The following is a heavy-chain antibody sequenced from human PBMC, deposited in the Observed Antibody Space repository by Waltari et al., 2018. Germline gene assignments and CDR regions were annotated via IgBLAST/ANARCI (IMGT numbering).Heavy chain of an antibody. Sequence: QVQLQQWGAGLLKPSETLSLTCAVYGWSFSGYYWSWIRQPPGKGLEWIGEINHSGSTNYNPSLKSRVTISVDTSKNQFSLKLSSVTAADTAVYYCARKPRLYYYYYMDVWGKGTTVTVSS. D-gene: IGHD4-17*01. CDR2: INHSGST. J-gene: IGHJ6*03. V-gene: IGHV4-34*01. CDR3: ARKPRLYYYYYMDV. CDR1: GWSFSGYY.